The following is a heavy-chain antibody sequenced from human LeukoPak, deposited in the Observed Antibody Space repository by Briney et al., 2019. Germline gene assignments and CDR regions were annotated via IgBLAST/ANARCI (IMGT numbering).Heavy chain of an antibody. Sequence: PSETLSLTCSVSGAFTSRYSWSWVRQPLGQGLEWIGNIFYSGNSKYNPSLTSRISMSVDTSKTQFSLELTSVTAADTAVYYCTRIDPLGFFDQWGPGTLVTVSS. J-gene: IGHJ4*01. D-gene: IGHD6-25*01. CDR1: GAFTSRYS. V-gene: IGHV4-59*12. CDR3: TRIDPLGFFDQ. CDR2: IFYSGNS.